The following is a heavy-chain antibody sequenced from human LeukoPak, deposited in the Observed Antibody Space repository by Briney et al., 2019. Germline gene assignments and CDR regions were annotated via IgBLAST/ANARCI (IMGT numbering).Heavy chain of an antibody. J-gene: IGHJ4*02. Sequence: SETLSLTYTVSDDSISDYYRGWIRQPPGKGLEWIGYFYNSGGSTYNPSLKSRVTISADTSKNHFSLKLNSVTTADTAVYYCTRGAGWLIDYWGQGILVTVSS. CDR2: FYNSGGS. CDR1: DDSISDYY. D-gene: IGHD3-16*01. V-gene: IGHV4-59*01. CDR3: TRGAGWLIDY.